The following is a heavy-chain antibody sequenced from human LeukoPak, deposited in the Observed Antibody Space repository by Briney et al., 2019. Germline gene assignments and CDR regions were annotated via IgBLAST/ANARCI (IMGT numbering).Heavy chain of an antibody. V-gene: IGHV4-34*01. CDR1: GGSFSGYY. CDR3: ARGEWLRSWFAY. CDR2: INHSGST. J-gene: IGHJ4*02. Sequence: SGTLSLTCAVYGGSFSGYYWSWIRQPPGKGLEWIGEINHSGSTNYNPSLKSRVTLSVDTSKNQFSLKLSSVTAADTAVYYCARGEWLRSWFAYWGQGTLVTVSS. D-gene: IGHD5-12*01.